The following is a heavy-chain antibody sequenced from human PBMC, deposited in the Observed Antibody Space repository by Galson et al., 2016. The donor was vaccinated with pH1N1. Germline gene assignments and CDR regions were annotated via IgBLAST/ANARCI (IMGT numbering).Heavy chain of an antibody. V-gene: IGHV3-48*01. CDR2: ISGRSSTI. Sequence: SLRLSCAASGFTFSSYSMSWVRQAPGKGLEWVSYISGRSSTIYYADSVKGRFTVSRDNAKNSLYLQMNNLRPEDTAFYYCARVRSSGYNYAQQFVDWGQGTLVTVSS. CDR1: GFTFSSYS. D-gene: IGHD5-18*01. CDR3: ARVRSSGYNYAQQFVD. J-gene: IGHJ4*02.